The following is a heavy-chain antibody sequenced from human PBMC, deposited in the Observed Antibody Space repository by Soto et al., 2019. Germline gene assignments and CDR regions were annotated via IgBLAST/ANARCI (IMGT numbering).Heavy chain of an antibody. CDR2: ISSSSSVI. J-gene: IGHJ6*03. CDR3: ARDLSWGSNWYYYMDV. Sequence: EVQLVESGGGLVQPGGSLRLSCATSGFILSDCAMNWVRQAPGKGLDWVSYISSSSSVIDYADSVKGRFTVSRDNARNSLYLQMNSLRAEDTAVYSCARDLSWGSNWYYYMDVWGKGTTVTVSS. V-gene: IGHV3-48*01. D-gene: IGHD7-27*01. CDR1: GFILSDCA.